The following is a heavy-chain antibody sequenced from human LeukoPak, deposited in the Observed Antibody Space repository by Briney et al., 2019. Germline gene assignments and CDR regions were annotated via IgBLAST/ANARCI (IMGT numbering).Heavy chain of an antibody. V-gene: IGHV3-30-3*01. CDR3: ARAGIAARDWFDP. D-gene: IGHD6-13*01. CDR2: ISYDGSNK. CDR1: GFTFSSYA. J-gene: IGHJ5*02. Sequence: PGRSLRLSCAASGFTFSSYAMHWVRQAPGKGLEWVAVISYDGSNKYYADSVKGRFTISRDNSKNTLYLQMNSLRAEGTAVYYCARAGIAARDWFDPWGQGTLVTVSS.